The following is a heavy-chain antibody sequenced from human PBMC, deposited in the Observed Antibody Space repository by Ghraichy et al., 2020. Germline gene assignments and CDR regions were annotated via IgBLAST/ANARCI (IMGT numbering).Heavy chain of an antibody. J-gene: IGHJ4*02. CDR1: GYTFSSYY. D-gene: IGHD1-26*01. V-gene: IGHV1-46*01. CDR2: INPSGGST. CDR3: ARGTNSGTYPFDY. Sequence: ASVKVSCKASGYTFSSYYLHWVRQAPGQGLEGMGIINPSGGSTSYAQKFHVRVTMTRDTSTSTVYMELSSLRSEDTAVYYCARGTNSGTYPFDYWGQGTLVTVSS.